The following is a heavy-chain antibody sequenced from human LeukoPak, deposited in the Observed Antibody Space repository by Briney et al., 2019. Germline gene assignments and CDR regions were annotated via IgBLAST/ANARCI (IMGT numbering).Heavy chain of an antibody. CDR3: TTAVGGTEDFDY. V-gene: IGHV3-15*01. J-gene: IGHJ4*02. CDR1: GFTFRNAC. Sequence: GRTLRLSCAASGFTFRNACMSWVRQAPGKGLEWVVRIKKKTEGGTTDYAAPVKGRFTISRDDSKNTLYLQMNSLKTEDTAVYYCTTAVGGTEDFDYWGQGTLVTVSS. CDR2: IKKKTEGGTT. D-gene: IGHD1-26*01.